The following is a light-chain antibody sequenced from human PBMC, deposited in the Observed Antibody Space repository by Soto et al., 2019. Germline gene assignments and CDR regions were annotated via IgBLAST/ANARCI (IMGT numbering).Light chain of an antibody. J-gene: IGKJ4*01. V-gene: IGKV3-20*01. Sequence: EIVLPQSPGTLSLSPGERATLFCRASQSVSSSYLAWYQQKPGQAPRLLIYGASSRATGIPDRFSGSGSGTDFTLVISRLEPEDFAVYYCQQYGSSLLTFGGGTKVDI. CDR3: QQYGSSLLT. CDR1: QSVSSSY. CDR2: GAS.